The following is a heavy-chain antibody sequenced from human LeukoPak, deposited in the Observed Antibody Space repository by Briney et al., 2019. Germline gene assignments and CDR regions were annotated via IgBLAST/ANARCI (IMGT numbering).Heavy chain of an antibody. J-gene: IGHJ4*02. CDR1: GVSISAYY. V-gene: IGHV4-4*07. CDR3: ARDPTTVTTIFDS. CDR2: IYPGEGIYATATT. D-gene: IGHD4-4*01. Sequence: SETLSLTCSVSGVSISAYYWSWIRQSTGNRLEWIGRIYPGEGIYATATTSYNPSFKSRVTMSGDTSKNQLSLKLSSVTAADTAVYYCARDPTTVTTIFDSWGQGILVTVSS.